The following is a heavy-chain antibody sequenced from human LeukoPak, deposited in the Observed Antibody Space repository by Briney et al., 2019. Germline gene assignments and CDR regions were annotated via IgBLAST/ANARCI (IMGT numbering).Heavy chain of an antibody. CDR3: ASSCSSTSCCAVYYYYGMDV. CDR1: GGTFSSYA. Sequence: ASVKVSCKASGGTFSSYAISWVRQAPGQGLEWMGGIIPIFGTANYAQKFQGRVTITADESTSTAYMELSSLRSEDTAVYYCASSCSSTSCCAVYYYYGMDVWGQGTTVTVSS. D-gene: IGHD2-2*01. CDR2: IIPIFGTA. V-gene: IGHV1-69*13. J-gene: IGHJ6*02.